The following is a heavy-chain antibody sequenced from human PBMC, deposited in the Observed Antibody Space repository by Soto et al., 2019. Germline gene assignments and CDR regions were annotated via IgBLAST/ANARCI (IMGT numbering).Heavy chain of an antibody. D-gene: IGHD5-12*01. CDR2: ISSSSSTI. CDR3: AILGYSGYDVFDY. V-gene: IGHV3-48*01. Sequence: EVQLVESGGGLVQPGGSLRLSCAASGFTFSSYSMNWVRQAPGKGLEWVSYISSSSSTIYYADSVKGRVTIPRDNAKNSLYLQMNSLRAEDTAVYYCAILGYSGYDVFDYWGQGTLVTVSS. CDR1: GFTFSSYS. J-gene: IGHJ4*02.